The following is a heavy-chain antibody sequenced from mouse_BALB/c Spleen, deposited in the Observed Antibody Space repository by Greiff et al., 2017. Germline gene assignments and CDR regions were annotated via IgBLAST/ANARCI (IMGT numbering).Heavy chain of an antibody. CDR3: ARDDGSSYGY. J-gene: IGHJ2*01. D-gene: IGHD1-1*01. V-gene: IGHV7-3*02. CDR1: GFTFTDYY. Sequence: EVMLVESGGGLVQPGGSLRLSCATSGFTFTDYYMSWVRQPPGKALEWLGFIRNKANGYTTEYSASVKGRFTISRDNSQSILYLQMNTLRAEDSATYYCARDDGSSYGYWGQGTTLTVSS. CDR2: IRNKANGYTT.